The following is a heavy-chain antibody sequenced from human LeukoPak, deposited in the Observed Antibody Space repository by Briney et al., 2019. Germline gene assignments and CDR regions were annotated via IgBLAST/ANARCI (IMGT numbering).Heavy chain of an antibody. CDR3: ARAGSSSTDY. V-gene: IGHV4-34*01. CDR2: INHSGST. D-gene: IGHD6-6*01. Sequence: SETLSLTCAVYGGPFSGYYWSWIRQPPGKGLEWIGEINHSGSTNYNPSLKSRVTISVDTSKNQFSLKLSSVTAADTAVYYCARAGSSSTDYWGQGTLVTVSS. J-gene: IGHJ4*02. CDR1: GGPFSGYY.